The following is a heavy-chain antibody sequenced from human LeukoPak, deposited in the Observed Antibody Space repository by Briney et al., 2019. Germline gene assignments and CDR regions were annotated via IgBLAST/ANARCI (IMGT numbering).Heavy chain of an antibody. Sequence: SGTLSLTCAVYGGSFSGYYWSWIRQPPGKGLEWIGEINHSGSTNYNPSLKSRVTISVDTSKNQFSLKLSSVTAADTAVYYCARDVAVAHRYYFDYWGQGTLVTVSS. D-gene: IGHD6-19*01. V-gene: IGHV4-34*01. CDR2: INHSGST. CDR3: ARDVAVAHRYYFDY. CDR1: GGSFSGYY. J-gene: IGHJ4*02.